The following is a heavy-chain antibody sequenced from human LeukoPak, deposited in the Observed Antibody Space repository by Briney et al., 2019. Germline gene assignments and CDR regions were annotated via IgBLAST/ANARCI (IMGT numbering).Heavy chain of an antibody. J-gene: IGHJ4*02. Sequence: PGRSLRLSCAASGFTFSSYWMTWVRQAPGKGLEWVANIKHNGDELNYVDSVEDRFTISRDNAKNSLYLHMTGLRAEDTAVYYCARELRTFDSWGQGTLVTVSS. CDR3: ARELRTFDS. D-gene: IGHD3-16*01. CDR1: GFTFSSYW. CDR2: IKHNGDEL. V-gene: IGHV3-7*01.